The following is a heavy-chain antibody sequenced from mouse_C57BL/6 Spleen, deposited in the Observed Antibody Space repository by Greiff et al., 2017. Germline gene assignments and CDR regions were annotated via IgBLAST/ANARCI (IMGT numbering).Heavy chain of an antibody. CDR2: IDPSDSYT. D-gene: IGHD4-1*01. J-gene: IGHJ2*01. CDR1: GYTFTSYW. V-gene: IGHV1-69*01. CDR3: ATAAGTGIWLDY. Sequence: QVQLQQPGAELVMPGASVKLSCKASGYTFTSYWMHWVKQRPGQGLEWIGEIDPSDSYTNYNQKFKGKSTLPVDKSSSTAYMQLSSLTSEDSAVYYCATAAGTGIWLDYWGQGTTLTVSS.